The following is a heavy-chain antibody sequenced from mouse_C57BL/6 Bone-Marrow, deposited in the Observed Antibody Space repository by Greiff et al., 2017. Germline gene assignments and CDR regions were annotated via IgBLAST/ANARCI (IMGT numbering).Heavy chain of an antibody. V-gene: IGHV14-4*01. CDR2: IDPEIGDT. Sequence: EVQLQESGAELVRPGASVKLSCTASGFNFKDDYIHWVKQRPEQGLEWIGWIDPEIGDTESASNFQGKATLTSDTSSNTAYLKLSSLTSEDTAVYYCTSCDGNYFDFRGQGTPLTVAS. D-gene: IGHD2-3*01. J-gene: IGHJ2*01. CDR1: GFNFKDDY. CDR3: TSCDGNYFDF.